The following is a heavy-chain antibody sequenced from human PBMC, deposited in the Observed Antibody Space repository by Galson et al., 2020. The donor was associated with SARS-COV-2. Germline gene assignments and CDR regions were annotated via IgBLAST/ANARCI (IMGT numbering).Heavy chain of an antibody. Sequence: SETLSLTCAASGTSISNDYYTWNWIRQPTGKDLVWISYNTHIGGTYYNPSLKSRVTISGVRSKNQFSLSLSSVTAADTAVYYCVVLHYGEYAPEAFGIWGPGARVTVAS. CDR1: GTSISNDYYT. V-gene: IGHV4-30-2*01. CDR3: VVLHYGEYAPEAFGI. D-gene: IGHD4-17*01. J-gene: IGHJ3*02. CDR2: NTHIGGT.